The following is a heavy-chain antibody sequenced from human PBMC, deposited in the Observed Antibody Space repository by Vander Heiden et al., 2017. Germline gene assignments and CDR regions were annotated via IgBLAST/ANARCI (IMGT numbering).Heavy chain of an antibody. V-gene: IGHV1-8*01. Sequence: QVQLVQSGAEVKKPGAPVKVSCTASGYTFRSYDISWVRQAAEQGLEWMGWMNPNSGNTGYAQKCQGKVTMTRSTSISTAYMELSSLTYEDTAVYYCAREGVVVTPIPDPFDIWGQGTMVTVS. J-gene: IGHJ3*02. CDR1: GYTFRSYD. CDR2: MNPNSGNT. CDR3: AREGVVVTPIPDPFDI. D-gene: IGHD2-21*02.